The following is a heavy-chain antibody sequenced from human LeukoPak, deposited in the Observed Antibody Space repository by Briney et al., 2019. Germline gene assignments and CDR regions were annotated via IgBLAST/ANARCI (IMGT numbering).Heavy chain of an antibody. V-gene: IGHV4-59*01. D-gene: IGHD6-13*01. J-gene: IGHJ4*02. CDR1: GGSISSYY. CDR2: IYYSGST. CDR3: ARAKQQLVNFDY. Sequence: SETLSLTCTVSGGSISSYYWSWIRQPPGKGLEWIGYIYYSGSTNYNPSLKSRVTISEDTSKNQFSLKLSSVTAADTAVYYCARAKQQLVNFDYWGQGTLVTVSS.